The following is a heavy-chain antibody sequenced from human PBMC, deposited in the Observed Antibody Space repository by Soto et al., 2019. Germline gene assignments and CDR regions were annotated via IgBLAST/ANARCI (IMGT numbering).Heavy chain of an antibody. CDR2: ISYDGSNK. J-gene: IGHJ3*02. CDR1: GFTFSSYG. Sequence: QVQLVESGGGVVQPGRSLRLSCAASGFTFSSYGMHWVRQAPGKRLEWVAVISYDGSNKYYADSVKGRFTISRDNSKNTLYLQMNSLRAEDTAVYYCAKDLSYAFDIWGQGTMVTVSS. V-gene: IGHV3-30*18. CDR3: AKDLSYAFDI.